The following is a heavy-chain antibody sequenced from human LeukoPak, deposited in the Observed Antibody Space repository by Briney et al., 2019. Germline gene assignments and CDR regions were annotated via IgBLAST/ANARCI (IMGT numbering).Heavy chain of an antibody. CDR2: ISTSGTTE. CDR3: ARGEQLNYFAY. J-gene: IGHJ4*02. V-gene: IGHV3-48*03. D-gene: IGHD1-26*01. CDR1: GFTFSSYE. Sequence: PGGSLRLSCAASGFTFSSYEMSWVRQAPGKGLEWVSYISTSGTTEKYADSVKGRFTISRDNAKNSLYLQMYSLRAEDTAVYYCARGEQLNYFAYCGQGALVTVSS.